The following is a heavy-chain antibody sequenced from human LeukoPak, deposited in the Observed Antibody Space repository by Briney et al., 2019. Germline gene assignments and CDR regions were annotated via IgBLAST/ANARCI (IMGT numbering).Heavy chain of an antibody. CDR2: ISWNSGSI. V-gene: IGHV3-9*01. CDR1: GFTFDDYA. Sequence: GGSLRLSCAASGFTFDDYAMHWVRQAPGKGLEWVSGISWNSGSIGYADSVKGRFTISRDNAKNSLYLQMNSLRAEDTASYYCAKGGNFDWFYNAFDIWGQGTMVTVSS. D-gene: IGHD3-9*01. CDR3: AKGGNFDWFYNAFDI. J-gene: IGHJ3*02.